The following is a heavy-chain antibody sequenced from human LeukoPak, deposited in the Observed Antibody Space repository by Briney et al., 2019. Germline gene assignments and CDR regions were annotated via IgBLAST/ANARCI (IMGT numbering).Heavy chain of an antibody. CDR3: ARARFIAAPRYFDY. V-gene: IGHV4-34*01. CDR2: INHSGST. Sequence: SETLSLTCTVYGGSFSGYYWSWIRQPPGKGLEWIGEINHSGSTNYNPSLKSRVTISVDTSKNQFSLKLSSVTAADTAVYYCARARFIAAPRYFDYWGQGTLVTVSS. CDR1: GGSFSGYY. J-gene: IGHJ4*02. D-gene: IGHD6-13*01.